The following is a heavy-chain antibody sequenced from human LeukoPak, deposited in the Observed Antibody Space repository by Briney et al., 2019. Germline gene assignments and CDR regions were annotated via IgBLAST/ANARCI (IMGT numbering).Heavy chain of an antibody. J-gene: IGHJ5*02. V-gene: IGHV3-30*04. CDR2: ISYDGSNK. D-gene: IGHD5-12*01. CDR1: GYMFTSYA. CDR3: AREFFMGTTRPESWFDP. Sequence: SCKASGYMFTSYAMHWVRQAPGKGLEWVAVISYDGSNKYYADSVKGRFTISRDNSKNTLYLQMNSLRAEDTAVYYCAREFFMGTTRPESWFDPWGQGTLVTVSS.